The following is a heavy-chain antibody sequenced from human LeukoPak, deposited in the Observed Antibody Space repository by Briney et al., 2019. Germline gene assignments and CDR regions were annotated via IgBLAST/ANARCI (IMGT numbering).Heavy chain of an antibody. V-gene: IGHV3-30*02. Sequence: GGSLRLSCAASGFTFSSYGMHWVRQAPGKGLEWVAFIRYDGSNKYYADSVKGRFTISRDNSKNTLYLQMNSLRAEDTAVYYCAKGLARITMVRGVIITGNPFDYWGQGTLVTVSS. D-gene: IGHD3-10*01. CDR3: AKGLARITMVRGVIITGNPFDY. J-gene: IGHJ4*02. CDR2: IRYDGSNK. CDR1: GFTFSSYG.